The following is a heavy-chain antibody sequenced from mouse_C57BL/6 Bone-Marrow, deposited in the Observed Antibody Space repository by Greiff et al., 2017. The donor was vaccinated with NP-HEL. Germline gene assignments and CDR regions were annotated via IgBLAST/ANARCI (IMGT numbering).Heavy chain of an antibody. V-gene: IGHV5-4*01. CDR2: ISDGGSYT. D-gene: IGHD1-1*01. CDR1: GFTFSSYA. CDR3: ARDWDYGSSYDWYFDV. Sequence: EVKLVESGGGLVKPGGSLKLSCAASGFTFSSYAMSWVRQTPEKRLEWVATISDGGSYTYYPDNVKGRFTISRDNAKNNLYLQMSHLKSEDTAMYYCARDWDYGSSYDWYFDVWGTGTTVTVSS. J-gene: IGHJ1*03.